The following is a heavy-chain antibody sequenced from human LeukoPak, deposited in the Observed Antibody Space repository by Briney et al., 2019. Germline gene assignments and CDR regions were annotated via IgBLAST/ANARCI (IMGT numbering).Heavy chain of an antibody. V-gene: IGHV3-30*02. CDR2: IRYDGSNK. CDR1: GFTFSSYA. Sequence: GGSLRLSCVASGFTFSSYAMHWVRQAPGKGLEWVAFIRYDGSNKYYADSVKGRFTISRDNSKNTLYLQMNSLRAEDTAVYYCANFYGDYGDYWGQGTLVTVSS. J-gene: IGHJ4*02. D-gene: IGHD4-17*01. CDR3: ANFYGDYGDY.